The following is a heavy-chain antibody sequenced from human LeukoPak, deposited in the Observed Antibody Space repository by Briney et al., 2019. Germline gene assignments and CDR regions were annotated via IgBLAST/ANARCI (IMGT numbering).Heavy chain of an antibody. CDR2: IIPILGIA. D-gene: IGHD6-13*01. CDR1: GYTFTNYG. J-gene: IGHJ6*02. CDR3: ARRGSSSPYGMDV. Sequence: SVKVSCKASGYTFTNYGFTWARQAPGQGLEWMGRIIPILGIANYAQKFQGRVTITADKSTSTAYMELSSLRSEDTAVYYCARRGSSSPYGMDVWGQGTTVTVSS. V-gene: IGHV1-69*04.